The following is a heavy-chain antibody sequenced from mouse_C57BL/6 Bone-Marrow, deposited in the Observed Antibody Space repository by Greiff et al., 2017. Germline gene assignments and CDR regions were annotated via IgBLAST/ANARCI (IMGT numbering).Heavy chain of an antibody. CDR2: IYPGDGDT. Sequence: LEESGPELVKPGASVKISCKASGYAFSSSWMNWVKQRPGKGLEWIGRIYPGDGDTNYNGKFKGKATLTADRSSSTAYMQLSSLTSEDSAVYFCATIYYGNYLYYYAMDYWGQGTSVTVSS. CDR1: GYAFSSSW. J-gene: IGHJ4*01. CDR3: ATIYYGNYLYYYAMDY. V-gene: IGHV1-82*01. D-gene: IGHD2-1*01.